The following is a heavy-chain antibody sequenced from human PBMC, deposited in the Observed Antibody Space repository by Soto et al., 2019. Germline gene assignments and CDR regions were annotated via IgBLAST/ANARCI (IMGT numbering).Heavy chain of an antibody. CDR3: ARHLGVGATQFDY. CDR2: IYYSGST. V-gene: IGHV4-59*08. CDR1: GGTIRSYY. J-gene: IGHJ4*02. D-gene: IGHD1-26*01. Sequence: SETLSLPCTVLGGTIRSYYGSWIRQPPGKEREWLGYIYYSGSTNYNPSLKSRVTISVDTSKNQFSLKLSSVTAADTAVYYCARHLGVGATQFDYWGQGTLVTVSS.